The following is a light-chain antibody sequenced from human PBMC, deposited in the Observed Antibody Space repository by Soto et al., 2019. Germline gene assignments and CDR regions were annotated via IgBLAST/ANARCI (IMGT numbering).Light chain of an antibody. CDR3: RSYTSNSTPYV. Sequence: QSALTQPASVSGSPGQSITISCTGTSSDVGGYNSVSWYQQHPGKAPKLMIYEVSNRPSGVSNRFSGSKSGNTASLTISGLQAEDEADYYCRSYTSNSTPYVFGTGTKLTVL. J-gene: IGLJ1*01. CDR1: SSDVGGYNS. V-gene: IGLV2-14*01. CDR2: EVS.